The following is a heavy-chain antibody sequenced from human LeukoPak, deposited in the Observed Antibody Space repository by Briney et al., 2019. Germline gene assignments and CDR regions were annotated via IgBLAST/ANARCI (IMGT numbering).Heavy chain of an antibody. Sequence: GGSLRLSCAASGFTFGSYAMSWVRQTPGKGLEWVSTIFGSGAGTYYADSVKGRFTISRDNSKNTLYLQMNNLRVEDTAIYYCAKASWVSSTDAVRWGQGTLVTVSS. V-gene: IGHV3-23*01. J-gene: IGHJ4*02. CDR2: IFGSGAGT. CDR3: AKASWVSSTDAVR. D-gene: IGHD6-19*01. CDR1: GFTFGSYA.